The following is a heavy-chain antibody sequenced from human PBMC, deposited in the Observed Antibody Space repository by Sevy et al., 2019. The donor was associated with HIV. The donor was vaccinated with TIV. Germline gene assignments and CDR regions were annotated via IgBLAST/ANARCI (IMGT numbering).Heavy chain of an antibody. CDR2: INQNESEK. CDR1: GFSFSTYW. V-gene: IGHV3-7*01. CDR3: AKGNCGSFDY. Sequence: GGSLRLSCAASGFSFSTYWMHWVRQAPGKGLEWVSNINQNESEKYYVASVKGRFTISRDNAKNSVYLEMNSLRPEDTAIYYCAKGNCGSFDYWGQGTLVTVSS. J-gene: IGHJ4*02. D-gene: IGHD2-21*01.